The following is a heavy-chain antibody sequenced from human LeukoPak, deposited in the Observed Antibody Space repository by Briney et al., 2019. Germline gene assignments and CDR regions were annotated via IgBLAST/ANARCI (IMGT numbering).Heavy chain of an antibody. CDR2: IIPIFGKA. Sequence: SVKVSCKASGGTFTSSAISWVRQAPGQRLEWIGRIIPIFGKANYAQKFQGRVTITTDESTSTAYMELSSLRSEDTAVYYCARGEGTLPRPHFDYWGQGTLVTVSS. D-gene: IGHD3-16*01. V-gene: IGHV1-69*05. CDR3: ARGEGTLPRPHFDY. CDR1: GGTFTSSA. J-gene: IGHJ4*02.